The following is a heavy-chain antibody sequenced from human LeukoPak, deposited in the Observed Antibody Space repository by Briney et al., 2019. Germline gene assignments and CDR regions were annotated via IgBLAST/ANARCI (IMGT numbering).Heavy chain of an antibody. CDR2: ISSSGSTI. CDR1: GFTFSDYY. Sequence: PGGSLRLSCAASGFTFSDYYMSWIRQAPGKGLEWVSYISSSGSTIYYADSVKGRFTISRDNAKNSLYPQMNSLRAEDTAVYYCARDHSSGFSLPGNWGQGTLVTVSS. D-gene: IGHD6-19*01. V-gene: IGHV3-11*04. J-gene: IGHJ4*02. CDR3: ARDHSSGFSLPGN.